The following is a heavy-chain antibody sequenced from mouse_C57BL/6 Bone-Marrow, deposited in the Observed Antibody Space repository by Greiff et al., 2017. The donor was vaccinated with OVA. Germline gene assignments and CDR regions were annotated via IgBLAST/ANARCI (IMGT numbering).Heavy chain of an antibody. CDR1: GYTFTDYE. J-gene: IGHJ2*01. CDR2: IDPETGGT. Sequence: QVQLQQSGAELVRPGASVTLSCKASGYTFTDYEMHWVKQTPVHGLEWIGAIDPETGGTAYNQKFKGKAILTADKSSSTAYMELRSLTSEDSAVYYCTREGYSNYEGYWGQGTTLTVSS. CDR3: TREGYSNYEGY. V-gene: IGHV1-15*01. D-gene: IGHD2-5*01.